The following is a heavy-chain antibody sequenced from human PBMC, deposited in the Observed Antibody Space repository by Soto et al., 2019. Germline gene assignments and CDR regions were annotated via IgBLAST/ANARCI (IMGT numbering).Heavy chain of an antibody. CDR2: IFSNDEK. V-gene: IGHV2-26*01. J-gene: IGHJ6*03. Sequence: QVTLKESGPVLVKPTETLTLTCTVSGFSLSNARMGVSWIRQPPGKALEWLAHIFSNDEKSYSTSLKSRLTISKDTSKRQVVLTMTNMDPVDTATYYCARIQDGDYESDYYYYMDVWGKGTTVTVSS. D-gene: IGHD4-17*01. CDR1: GFSLSNARMG. CDR3: ARIQDGDYESDYYYYMDV.